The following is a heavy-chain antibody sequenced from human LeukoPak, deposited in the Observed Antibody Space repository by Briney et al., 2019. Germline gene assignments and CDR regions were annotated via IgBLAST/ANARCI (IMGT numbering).Heavy chain of an antibody. V-gene: IGHV1-8*03. CDR1: GYTFTSYD. CDR3: ARRYSSSWYDY. J-gene: IGHJ4*02. CDR2: MNPNSGNT. Sequence: ASVKVSCKASGYTFTSYDINWVRQATGQGLEWMGWMNPNSGNTGYAQKFQGRVTITRNTSISTAYMELSSLRSEGTAVYYCARRYSSSWYDYWGQGTLVTVSS. D-gene: IGHD6-13*01.